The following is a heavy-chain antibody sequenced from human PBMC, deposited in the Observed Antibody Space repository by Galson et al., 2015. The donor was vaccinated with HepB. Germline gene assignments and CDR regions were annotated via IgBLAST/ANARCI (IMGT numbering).Heavy chain of an antibody. V-gene: IGHV3-48*02. CDR1: GFTVSSSS. CDR3: AKDSHSSSSYFFDY. Sequence: SLRLSCAASGFTVSSSSMNWVRQAPEKGLEWVSYIRSGTSDRYYADSVKGRFTISRDNARNSLYLQMNSLRDEDTAVYYCAKDSHSSSSYFFDYWGQGTLVTVSS. J-gene: IGHJ4*02. CDR2: IRSGTSDR. D-gene: IGHD2-2*01.